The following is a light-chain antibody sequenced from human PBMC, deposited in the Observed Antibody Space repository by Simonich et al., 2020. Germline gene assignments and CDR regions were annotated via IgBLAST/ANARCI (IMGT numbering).Light chain of an antibody. V-gene: IGLV6-57*01. Sequence: NFMLTQPHSVSESPGKTVTISCTRISGSIASNYVMCYQQRPGSSPTTVLYEDNQRPSGVPDRFSGSIDSSSNSASLTISGLKTEDEADYYCQSYDSSNQVFGGGTKLTVL. CDR2: EDN. CDR3: QSYDSSNQV. J-gene: IGLJ2*01. CDR1: SGSIASNY.